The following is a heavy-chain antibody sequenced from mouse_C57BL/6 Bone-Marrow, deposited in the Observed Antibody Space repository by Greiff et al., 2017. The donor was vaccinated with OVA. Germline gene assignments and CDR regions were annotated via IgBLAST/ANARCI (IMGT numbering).Heavy chain of an antibody. Sequence: EVKLMESGGGLVQPGGSLKLSCAASGFTFSDFYMYWIRQTPEKRLEWVAYISNGGGSTYYPDTVKGRFTISRDNAKNTLYLQMGRLKSEDTAMYYCARLDAMDYWGQGTSVTVSS. CDR3: ARLDAMDY. J-gene: IGHJ4*01. CDR2: ISNGGGST. V-gene: IGHV5-12*01. CDR1: GFTFSDFY.